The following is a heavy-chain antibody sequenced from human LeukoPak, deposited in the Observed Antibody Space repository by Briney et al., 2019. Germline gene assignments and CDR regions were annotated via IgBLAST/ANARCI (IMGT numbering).Heavy chain of an antibody. CDR1: GYSISSGYY. J-gene: IGHJ2*01. CDR2: IYHSGST. V-gene: IGHV4-38-2*02. D-gene: IGHD3-22*01. CDR3: AREPTITMIVVVIKKYCYFDL. Sequence: PSETLSLTCTVSGYSISSGYYWGWIRQPPGKGLEWIGSIYHSGSTYYNPSLKSRVTISVDTSKNQFSLKLSSVTAADTAVYYCAREPTITMIVVVIKKYCYFDLWGRGTLVTVSS.